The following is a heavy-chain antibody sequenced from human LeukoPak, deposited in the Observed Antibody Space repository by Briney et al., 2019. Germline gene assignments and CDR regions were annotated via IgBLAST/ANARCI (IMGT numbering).Heavy chain of an antibody. D-gene: IGHD2-15*01. Sequence: SETLSLTCTVSGGSISSYYWSWIRQPAGKGLEWIGRIYTSGSTNYNPSLTSRVTMSVDTSKNQFSLKLSSVTAADTAVYLLAGAVLRHGIGVWGPRTTGTLSS. CDR1: GGSISSYY. CDR2: IYTSGST. CDR3: AGAVLRHGIGV. V-gene: IGHV4-4*07. J-gene: IGHJ6*02.